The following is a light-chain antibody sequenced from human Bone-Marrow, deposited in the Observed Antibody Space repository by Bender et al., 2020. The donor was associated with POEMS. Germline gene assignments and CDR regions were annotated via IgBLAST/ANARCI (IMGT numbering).Light chain of an antibody. CDR3: SSYTSSSTVV. Sequence: QSALTQPPSASGSPGQSVTISCTGTSSDVGKYNTVSWYQQHPGKAPKLILYEVSNRPSGVSNRFSGSKSGNTASLTISGLQAEEEADYYCSSYTSSSTVVFGGGTKLTVL. CDR1: SSDVGKYNT. J-gene: IGLJ2*01. CDR2: EVS. V-gene: IGLV2-14*01.